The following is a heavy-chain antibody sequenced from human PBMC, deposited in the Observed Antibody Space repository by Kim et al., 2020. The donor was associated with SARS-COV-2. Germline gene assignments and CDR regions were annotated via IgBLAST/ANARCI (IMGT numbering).Heavy chain of an antibody. D-gene: IGHD3-16*01. CDR2: IRIKANSYAT. J-gene: IGHJ6*02. CDR1: GFTFSGSA. Sequence: GGSLRLSCAASGFTFSGSAMHWVRQASGKGLEWVGRIRIKANSYATAYAASVKGRFTISRDDSKNTAYLQMNSLKTEDTAVYYCTRLQGDPHGMDVWGQGTTVTVSS. CDR3: TRLQGDPHGMDV. V-gene: IGHV3-73*01.